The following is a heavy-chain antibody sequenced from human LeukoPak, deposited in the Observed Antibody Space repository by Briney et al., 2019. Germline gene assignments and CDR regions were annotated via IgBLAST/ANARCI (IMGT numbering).Heavy chain of an antibody. CDR2: IWYDGSNK. D-gene: IGHD1-26*01. J-gene: IGHJ4*02. V-gene: IGHV3-33*01. CDR3: ARAFSVWELGDYFDY. Sequence: PGGSLRLSCAASGFTFSSYGMHWVRQAPGKGLEWVAVIWYDGSNKYYADSVKGRFTISRDNSKNTLYLQMNSLRAEDTAVYYCARAFSVWELGDYFDYWGQGTLVTVSS. CDR1: GFTFSSYG.